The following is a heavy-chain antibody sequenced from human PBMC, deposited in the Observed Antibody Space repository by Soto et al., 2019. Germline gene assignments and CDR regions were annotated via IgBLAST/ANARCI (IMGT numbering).Heavy chain of an antibody. Sequence: QVQLVESGGGVVQPGRSLRLSCAASGLTFSTYAMHRVRQAPGKGLEWVAAISYDGSDKYYAASVKGRFPISRDNSKNTLYLQMNSLRAEDTAVYYCAPGGYSSGGSCYSRRYFAYRGQGTLVTVSS. CDR2: ISYDGSDK. CDR1: GLTFSTYA. CDR3: APGGYSSGGSCYSRRYFAY. J-gene: IGHJ4*02. V-gene: IGHV3-30-3*01. D-gene: IGHD2-15*01.